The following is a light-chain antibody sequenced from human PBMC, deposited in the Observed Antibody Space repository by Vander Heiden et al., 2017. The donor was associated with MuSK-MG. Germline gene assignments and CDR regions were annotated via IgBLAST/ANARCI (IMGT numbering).Light chain of an antibody. J-gene: IGKJ1*01. Sequence: DLVMTQSPLSLSVTPVEPASISSRSSPSPLHSNGYNYLDWYLQKPGQSPQLLIYLGSSRASGVPDRFSGSGSGTDFTLKISRVEAEDVGVYYCMQALQSPKTFGQGTKVEIK. CDR1: PSPLHSNGYNY. CDR3: MQALQSPKT. V-gene: IGKV2-28*01. CDR2: LGS.